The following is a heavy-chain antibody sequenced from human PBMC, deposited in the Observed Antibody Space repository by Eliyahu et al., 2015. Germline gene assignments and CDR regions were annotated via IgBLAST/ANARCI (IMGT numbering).Heavy chain of an antibody. J-gene: IGHJ4*02. D-gene: IGHD2-21*02. Sequence: EVQLLESGGGLAQPGGSLRLSCAASGFTFNNYAMSWVRQAPGKGLEWVSSISGFGATTYYADSVKGRFTISRDNSKNTLYLQINSLRVEDTAVYYCVKDLEGVVLPATPDCWGQGTLVTVSS. CDR2: ISGFGATT. CDR3: VKDLEGVVLPATPDC. CDR1: GFTFNNYA. V-gene: IGHV3-23*01.